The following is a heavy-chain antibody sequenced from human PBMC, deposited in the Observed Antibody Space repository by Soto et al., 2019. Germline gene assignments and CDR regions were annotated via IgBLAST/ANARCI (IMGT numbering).Heavy chain of an antibody. CDR1: GFTFSSNY. CDR3: ARGRYCSGGSCPTAYYYMDI. Sequence: GGSLRLSCAASGFTFSSNYMSWVRQAPEKRMKRITLMYSRGSTYYANSLKGRFTITKDDSKNTLYLQMNSLSADDMAVYHCARGRYCSGGSCPTAYYYMDIWGKGTTVTVSS. V-gene: IGHV3-66*01. J-gene: IGHJ6*03. D-gene: IGHD2-15*01. CDR2: MYSRGST.